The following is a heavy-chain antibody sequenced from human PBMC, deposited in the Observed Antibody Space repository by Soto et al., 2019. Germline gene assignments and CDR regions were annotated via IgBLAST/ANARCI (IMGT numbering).Heavy chain of an antibody. J-gene: IGHJ6*02. CDR2: INPSGGST. D-gene: IGHD4-17*01. CDR1: GYTFTSYY. V-gene: IGHV1-46*01. Sequence: ASVKVSCKASGYTFTSYYMHWVRQAPGQGLEWMGIINPSGGSTSYAQKFQGRVTMTRDTSTSTVYMELSSLRSEDTAVYYCARDYGGNSVLPYYGMDVWGQGTTVTVSS. CDR3: ARDYGGNSVLPYYGMDV.